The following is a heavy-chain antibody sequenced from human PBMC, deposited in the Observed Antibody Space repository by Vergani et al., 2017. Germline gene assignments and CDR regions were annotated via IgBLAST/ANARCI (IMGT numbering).Heavy chain of an antibody. D-gene: IGHD6-6*01. CDR3: AKDLGTSSGGGWFDP. Sequence: EVQLEESGGGLVLPGRSLRLSCVASGFTSAGSAMHWVRQAPGKGLEWVSGISWNSNSIGYVDSVKGRFTISRDNAKNSLYLQMNSLRAEDTALFYCAKDLGTSSGGGWFDPWCQGTLVTVSS. CDR2: ISWNSNSI. CDR1: GFTSAGSA. J-gene: IGHJ5*02. V-gene: IGHV3-9*02.